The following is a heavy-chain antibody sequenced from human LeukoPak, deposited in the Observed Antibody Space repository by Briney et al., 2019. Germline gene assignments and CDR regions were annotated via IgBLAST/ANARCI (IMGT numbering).Heavy chain of an antibody. J-gene: IGHJ4*02. V-gene: IGHV3-30*18. CDR1: GFTFSSYG. Sequence: GGSLRLSCAASGFTFSSYGMHWVRQAPGKGLEWVAVISYDGSNKYYADSGMGRFTISRDNSKNTLYLQMNSLRAEDTAVYHCAKELTSRGYYDSSGPPGDYWGQGTPVTVSS. CDR3: AKELTSRGYYDSSGPPGDY. CDR2: ISYDGSNK. D-gene: IGHD3-22*01.